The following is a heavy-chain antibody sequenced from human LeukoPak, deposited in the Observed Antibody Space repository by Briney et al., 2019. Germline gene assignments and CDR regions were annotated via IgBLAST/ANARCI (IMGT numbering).Heavy chain of an antibody. V-gene: IGHV4-34*01. J-gene: IGHJ6*03. CDR3: ARYGGNSATYYYYYMDV. D-gene: IGHD4-23*01. Sequence: SETLSLTCAVYGGSFSGYYWSWIRQPPGKGLEWIGEINHSGSTNYNPSLKSRVTISVDTSKNQFSLKLSSVTAADTAVYYCARYGGNSATYYYYYMDVWGKGTTVTVSS. CDR1: GGSFSGYY. CDR2: INHSGST.